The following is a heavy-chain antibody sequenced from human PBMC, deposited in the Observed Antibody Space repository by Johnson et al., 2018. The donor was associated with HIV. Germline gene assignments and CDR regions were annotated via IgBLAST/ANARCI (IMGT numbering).Heavy chain of an antibody. CDR3: TRRGSGYPHDAFDI. CDR1: GFTVSSNY. Sequence: VQVLESGGGVVQPGRSLRLSCAASGFTVSSNYMSWVRQAPGKGLEWVSVIYSGGSTYYADSVKGRFTISRDDSKNTAYLQMNSLKTEDTAVYYCTRRGSGYPHDAFDIWGQGTMVTVSS. V-gene: IGHV3-66*01. J-gene: IGHJ3*02. D-gene: IGHD3-22*01. CDR2: IYSGGST.